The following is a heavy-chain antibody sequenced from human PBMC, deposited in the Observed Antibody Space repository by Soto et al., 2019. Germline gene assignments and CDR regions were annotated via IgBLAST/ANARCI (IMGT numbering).Heavy chain of an antibody. CDR1: GGSFSGYY. CDR3: ARGKEVVVVAATPNYFDY. CDR2: INHSGST. Sequence: QVQLQQWGAGLLKPSETLSLTCAVYGGSFSGYYWSWIRQPPGKGLEWIGEINHSGSTNYNPSLKSRVTISVDTSKNQFSLKLSSVTAADTAVYYCARGKEVVVVAATPNYFDYWGQGTLVTVSS. V-gene: IGHV4-34*01. D-gene: IGHD2-15*01. J-gene: IGHJ4*02.